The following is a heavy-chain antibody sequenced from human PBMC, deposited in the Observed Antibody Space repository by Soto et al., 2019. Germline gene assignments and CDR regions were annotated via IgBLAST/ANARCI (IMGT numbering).Heavy chain of an antibody. CDR1: GYTFTRYG. V-gene: IGHV1-18*01. Sequence: APVKVSLKASGYTFTRYGISWGGQAPGQGLEWMGWISAYNGNTNYAQKLQGRVTMTTDTSTSTAYMELRSLRSDDTAVYYCARDKMRRPLKGDFDYWGQGTLVTVSS. J-gene: IGHJ4*02. CDR2: ISAYNGNT. CDR3: ARDKMRRPLKGDFDY.